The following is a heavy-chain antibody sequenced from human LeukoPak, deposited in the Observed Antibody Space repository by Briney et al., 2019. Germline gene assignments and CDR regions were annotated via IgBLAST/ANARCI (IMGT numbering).Heavy chain of an antibody. CDR3: AIDPNWGTHS. D-gene: IGHD7-27*01. CDR1: GFSFATYA. Sequence: PGGSLRLSCAASGFSFATYAMTWVRQAPGKGLEWVSAIADSGGVTYYADSVKGRFTISRDNFKNALYLQMNSLRVEDTAVYYCAIDPNWGTHSWGQGVLVTVSS. V-gene: IGHV3-23*01. CDR2: IADSGGVT. J-gene: IGHJ4*02.